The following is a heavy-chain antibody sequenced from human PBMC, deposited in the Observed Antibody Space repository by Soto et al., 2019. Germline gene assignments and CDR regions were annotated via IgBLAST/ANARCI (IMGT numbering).Heavy chain of an antibody. J-gene: IGHJ6*02. CDR2: IIPIFGTA. CDR3: ARDPDYAYGMDV. CDR1: GGTFSSYA. Sequence: SVKVSCKASGGTFSSYAISWVRQAPGQGLEWMGGIIPIFGTANYAQKFQGRVTITADESTSTAYMELSSLRSEDTAVYYCARDPDYAYGMDVWGQGTTVTVSS. V-gene: IGHV1-69*13.